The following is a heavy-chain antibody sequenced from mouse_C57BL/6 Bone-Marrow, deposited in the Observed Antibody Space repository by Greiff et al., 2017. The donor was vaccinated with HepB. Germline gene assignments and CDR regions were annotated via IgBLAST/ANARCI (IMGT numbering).Heavy chain of an antibody. J-gene: IGHJ3*01. Sequence: QVQLQQPGAELVKPGASVKLSCKASGYTFTSYWMHWVKQRPGQGLEWIGNIHPNSGSTNYNEKFKSKATLTVDKSSSTAYMQLSSLTSEDSAVSYCATVVNGCSTAYFAYWGQGTPLTVSA. CDR3: ATVVNGCSTAYFAY. CDR2: IHPNSGST. CDR1: GYTFTSYW. D-gene: IGHD2-2*01. V-gene: IGHV1-64*01.